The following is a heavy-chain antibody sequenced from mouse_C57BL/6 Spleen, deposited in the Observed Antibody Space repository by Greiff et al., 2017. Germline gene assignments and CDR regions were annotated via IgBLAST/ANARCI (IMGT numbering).Heavy chain of an antibody. V-gene: IGHV14-2*01. CDR2: IDPEDGET. CDR3: AREDSNYVGAMDY. Sequence: DVKLVESGAELVKPGASVKLSCTASGFNIKDYYMHWVKQRTEQGLEWIGRIDPEDGETKYAPKFQGKATITADTSSNTAYLQLSSLTSEDTAVYYCAREDSNYVGAMDYGGQGTSVTVSS. D-gene: IGHD2-5*01. CDR1: GFNIKDYY. J-gene: IGHJ4*01.